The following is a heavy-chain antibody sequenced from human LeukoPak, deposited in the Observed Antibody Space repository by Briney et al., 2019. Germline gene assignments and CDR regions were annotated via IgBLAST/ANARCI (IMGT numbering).Heavy chain of an antibody. D-gene: IGHD1-7*01. J-gene: IGHJ6*02. CDR2: TVSEIDGGAT. Sequence: PGGSLRLSCAASGFTFNYAWMSWVRQVPGKGLEWVGQTVSEIDGGATDYATPVKGRFTISRDDSKSTLYLQMNSLKIEDTAVYYCTTDEDWNYARKDVWGQGATVIVSS. CDR3: TTDEDWNYARKDV. CDR1: GFTFNYAW. V-gene: IGHV3-15*04.